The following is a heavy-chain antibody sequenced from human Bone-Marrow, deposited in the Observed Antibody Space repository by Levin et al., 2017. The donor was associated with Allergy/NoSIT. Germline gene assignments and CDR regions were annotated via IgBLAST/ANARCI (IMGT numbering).Heavy chain of an antibody. Sequence: LSLTCAASGFTFSSYAMHWVRQAPGKGLEWVAVIWFDGSSEYYGESVRGRFTISRDNSKNTLYLEMHSLRVEDTAVYFCARNYDFGSGFLAGYETGGLDVWGQGTTVTVS. V-gene: IGHV3-33*01. CDR1: GFTFSSYA. CDR2: IWFDGSSE. CDR3: ARNYDFGSGFLAGYETGGLDV. J-gene: IGHJ6*02. D-gene: IGHD3-3*01.